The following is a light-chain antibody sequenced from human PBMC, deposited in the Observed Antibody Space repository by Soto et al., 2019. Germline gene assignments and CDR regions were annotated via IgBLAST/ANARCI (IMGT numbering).Light chain of an antibody. V-gene: IGLV1-51*01. J-gene: IGLJ1*01. CDR2: GND. CDR1: SSDIGNNF. Sequence: QSVLTQSPSVSAAAGQRVTISCSGSSSDIGNNFVSWYQQFPGTAPRVLIYGNDKRPSGIPDRFSAFTSATSATLVITGLQTVDEAEYYCGAWDSSLSAQDVFGTGTKLTVL. CDR3: GAWDSSLSAQDV.